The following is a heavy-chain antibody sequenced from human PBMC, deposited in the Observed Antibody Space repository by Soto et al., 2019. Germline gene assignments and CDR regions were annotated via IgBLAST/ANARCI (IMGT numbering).Heavy chain of an antibody. J-gene: IGHJ6*02. Sequence: EVQLLESGGGLVQPGGSLRLSCAASGFTFSSYAMSWVRQAPGKGLEWVSAISGSGGSTYYADSVKGRFTISRDNSKNTLYLQMNSLRAEDTAVYYCAKEARTPYYYDSSGYYEVDVWGQGTTVTVSS. D-gene: IGHD3-22*01. CDR2: ISGSGGST. CDR3: AKEARTPYYYDSSGYYEVDV. CDR1: GFTFSSYA. V-gene: IGHV3-23*01.